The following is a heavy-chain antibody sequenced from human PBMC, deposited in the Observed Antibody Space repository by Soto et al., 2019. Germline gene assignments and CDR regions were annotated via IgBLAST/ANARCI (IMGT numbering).Heavy chain of an antibody. CDR2: ITSSGSYV. V-gene: IGHV3-21*01. J-gene: IGHJ6*02. Sequence: GSLRLSCVTSGFTFSRNTMNWVRQAPGKGLGWVASITSSGSYVYYADSVKGRFSASRDNAKNSLSLQMDSLRPDDTAIYFCVKDEGIEAMDVWGQGTTVTSP. CDR1: GFTFSRNT. CDR3: VKDEGIEAMDV. D-gene: IGHD3-3*02.